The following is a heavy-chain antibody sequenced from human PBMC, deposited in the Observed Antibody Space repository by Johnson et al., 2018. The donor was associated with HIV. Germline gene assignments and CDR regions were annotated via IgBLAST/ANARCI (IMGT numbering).Heavy chain of an antibody. CDR3: AKGPQGIATPEAFEI. D-gene: IGHD2-21*01. CDR2: ISYDGSDK. V-gene: IGHV3-30*18. CDR1: GFTFSSYG. J-gene: IGHJ3*02. Sequence: QVQLVESGGGVVQPGRSLRLSCAASGFTFSSYGMHWVRQAPGKGLEWAAVISYDGSDKYYADSVKGRFTISRDNSKNTLYLQMNSLRAEDTAVYYCAKGPQGIATPEAFEIWGQGTMVTVSS.